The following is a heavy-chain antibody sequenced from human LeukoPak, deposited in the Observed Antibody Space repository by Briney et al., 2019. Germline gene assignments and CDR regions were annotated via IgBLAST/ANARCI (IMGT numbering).Heavy chain of an antibody. CDR1: GGSISSYY. CDR2: IYYSGST. V-gene: IGHV4-4*08. D-gene: IGHD3-9*01. CDR3: AREGDILTGALDY. J-gene: IGHJ4*02. Sequence: KASETLSLTCTVSGGSISSYYWSWIRQPAGKGLEWIGYIYYSGSTNYNPSLKSRVTISVDTSKNQFSLKLSSVTAADTAVYYCAREGDILTGALDYWGQGTLVTVSS.